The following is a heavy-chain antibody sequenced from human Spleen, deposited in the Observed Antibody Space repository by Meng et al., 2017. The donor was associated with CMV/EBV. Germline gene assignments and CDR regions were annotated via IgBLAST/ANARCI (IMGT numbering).Heavy chain of an antibody. J-gene: IGHJ5*02. CDR2: INHSGST. V-gene: IGHV4-34*01. D-gene: IGHD3-22*01. Sequence: FSGYYWSWIRQPPGKGLEWIGEINHSGSTNYNPSLKSRVTISVDTSKNQFSLKLSSVTAADTAVYYCARGPWAYSYDSSVYSPNWFDPWGQGTLVTVSS. CDR3: ARGPWAYSYDSSVYSPNWFDP. CDR1: FSGYY.